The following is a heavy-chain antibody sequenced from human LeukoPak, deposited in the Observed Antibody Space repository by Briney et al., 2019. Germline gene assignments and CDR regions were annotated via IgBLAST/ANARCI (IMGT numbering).Heavy chain of an antibody. V-gene: IGHV4-34*01. J-gene: IGHJ4*02. Sequence: SETLSITCAVYGGSFSGYYWSWIRQPPGNGLEWIGEINHSGSTNYNPSLKSRVTISVDTSKNQFSLKPSSVTAADTAVYYCASSSYDSSGYPLGYWGQGTLVTVSS. CDR3: ASSSYDSSGYPLGY. CDR1: GGSFSGYY. CDR2: INHSGST. D-gene: IGHD3-22*01.